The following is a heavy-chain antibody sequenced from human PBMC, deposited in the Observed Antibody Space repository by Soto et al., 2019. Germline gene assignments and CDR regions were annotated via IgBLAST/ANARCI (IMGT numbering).Heavy chain of an antibody. CDR2: ITASGYSA. Sequence: PGGSLRLSCAASGLAFSNYAMTWVRQAPGKGLEWVSIITASGYSAYYGGAVKGRFTTSRDNSRSTLYLQMNSLRAEDTAVYYCAKDHEGAFYYYYGMDVWGQGTTVTVSS. D-gene: IGHD3-16*01. J-gene: IGHJ6*02. V-gene: IGHV3-23*01. CDR3: AKDHEGAFYYYYGMDV. CDR1: GLAFSNYA.